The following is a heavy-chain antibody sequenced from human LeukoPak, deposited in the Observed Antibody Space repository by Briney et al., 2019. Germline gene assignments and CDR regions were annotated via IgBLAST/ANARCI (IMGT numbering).Heavy chain of an antibody. CDR2: IYYSGST. V-gene: IGHV4-59*01. J-gene: IGHJ4*02. Sequence: SETLSLTCTVSGGSLSSYYWSWIRQPPGKGLEWIGYIYYSGSTNYNPSLKSRVTISVDTSKNQCSLKLSSVTAADTAVYYCARVGSRFWSGYYDDWGQRTLVTVSS. D-gene: IGHD3-3*01. CDR3: ARVGSRFWSGYYDD. CDR1: GGSLSSYY.